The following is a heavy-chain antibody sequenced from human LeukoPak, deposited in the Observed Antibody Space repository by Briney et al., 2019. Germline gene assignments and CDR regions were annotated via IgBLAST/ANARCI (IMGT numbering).Heavy chain of an antibody. CDR1: GGFISTYN. D-gene: IGHD5-18*01. Sequence: SETLSLTCTVSGGFISTYNWSWIRQPPGKGLEWIGFISYSGSTYHNPSLKSRVTMSVDTSKNQFSLNLRSVTAADTAVYYCARDRYSYGFWGQGILVTVSS. CDR2: ISYSGST. J-gene: IGHJ4*02. V-gene: IGHV4-59*01. CDR3: ARDRYSYGF.